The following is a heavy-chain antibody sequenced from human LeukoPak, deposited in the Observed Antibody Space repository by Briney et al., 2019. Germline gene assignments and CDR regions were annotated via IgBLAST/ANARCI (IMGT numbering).Heavy chain of an antibody. CDR2: IYAIGST. J-gene: IGHJ3*02. CDR3: ARFSHQYYYDSSGSFDI. CDR1: GGSISSYY. Sequence: SETLSLTCTVSGGSISSYYWSWIRQPPGKGLEWIGYIYAIGSTNYNPSLKSRVTISVDTSKNQFSLKLSSVTAADTAVYYCARFSHQYYYDSSGSFDIWGQGTMVTVSS. D-gene: IGHD3-22*01. V-gene: IGHV4-59*01.